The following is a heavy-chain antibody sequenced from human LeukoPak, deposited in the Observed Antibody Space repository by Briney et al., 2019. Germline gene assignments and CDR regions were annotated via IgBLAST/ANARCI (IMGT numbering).Heavy chain of an antibody. D-gene: IGHD4-17*01. V-gene: IGHV3-21*01. CDR1: GFTFSSYS. CDR2: ISTSSYDI. CDR3: AKISHDYGDSADY. J-gene: IGHJ4*01. Sequence: PGGSVTHSCAASGFTFSSYSMNWVRQAPGKGLEWVSSISTSSYDIYYADSVKGRFTISRDNAKNSLYLQMNSLRAEDTAMYYCAKISHDYGDSADYWGPGTLVTVSS.